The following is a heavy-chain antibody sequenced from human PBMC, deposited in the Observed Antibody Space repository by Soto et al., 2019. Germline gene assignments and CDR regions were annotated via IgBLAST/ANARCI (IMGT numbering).Heavy chain of an antibody. V-gene: IGHV3-66*01. Sequence: GGSLRLSCAASGFIVNSNYMSWVRQAPGKGLEWVSVIYSGGSTYYADSVKGRFTISRDDSKNTLFLQMKSLRAEDTAVYYCVNHLEYSSSSPVDYWGQGTLVTVSS. D-gene: IGHD6-6*01. CDR2: IYSGGST. J-gene: IGHJ4*02. CDR1: GFIVNSNY. CDR3: VNHLEYSSSSPVDY.